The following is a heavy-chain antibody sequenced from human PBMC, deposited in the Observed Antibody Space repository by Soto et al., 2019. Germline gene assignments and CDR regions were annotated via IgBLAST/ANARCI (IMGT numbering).Heavy chain of an antibody. V-gene: IGHV3-30*18. CDR2: ISYDGSNK. CDR3: SKHIAHDRKIFGVVIKYYYYGMDV. J-gene: IGHJ6*02. CDR1: GFTFSSYG. D-gene: IGHD3-3*01. Sequence: QVQLVESGGGVVQPGRSLRLSCAASGFTFSSYGMHCVRQAPGKGLEWVAVISYDGSNKYYADSVKGRFTISRDNSKNALYLQMNSLRAEDTAVYYCSKHIAHDRKIFGVVIKYYYYGMDVWGQGTTVTVSS.